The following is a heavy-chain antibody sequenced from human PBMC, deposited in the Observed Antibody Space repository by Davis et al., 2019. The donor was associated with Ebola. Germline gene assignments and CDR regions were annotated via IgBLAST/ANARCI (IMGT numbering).Heavy chain of an antibody. V-gene: IGHV3-48*02. CDR1: GFSFNSYT. D-gene: IGHD2/OR15-2a*01. CDR3: AKGGARYFYHYYGMDV. J-gene: IGHJ6*02. CDR2: ITNGGSTN. Sequence: GGSLRLSCIASGFSFNSYTMNWVRQAPGKGLEWLSYITNGGSTNSYADSVKGRFTVSRDNAKNSLFLQMNSLRDEDTAVYYCAKGGARYFYHYYGMDVWGQGTTVTVSS.